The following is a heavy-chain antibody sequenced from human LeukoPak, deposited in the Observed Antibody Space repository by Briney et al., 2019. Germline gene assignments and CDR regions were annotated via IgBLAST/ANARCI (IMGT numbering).Heavy chain of an antibody. CDR3: AKDSMDV. CDR2: ISGSGGGT. Sequence: GGSLRLSCVGSEFSFTNYAMSWVRQAPGRGLEWVSSISGSGGGTYYADSVKGRFTISRDNSKNTLYLQMNSLRAEDTALYYCAKDSMDVWGKGTTVTVSS. CDR1: EFSFTNYA. J-gene: IGHJ6*03. V-gene: IGHV3-23*01.